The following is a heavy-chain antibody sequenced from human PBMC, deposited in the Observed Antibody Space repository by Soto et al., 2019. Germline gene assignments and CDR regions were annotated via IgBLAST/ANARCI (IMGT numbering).Heavy chain of an antibody. CDR3: ASRGYSYGRERYYYYGMDV. V-gene: IGHV1-69*01. Sequence: QVQLVQSGAEVKKPGSSVKVSCKASGGTFSSYAISWVRQAPGQGLEWMGGIIPIFGTANYAQKFQGRVTITADESTSTAYIEPSSLRSEDTAVYYCASRGYSYGRERYYYYGMDVWGQGTTVTVSS. CDR1: GGTFSSYA. CDR2: IIPIFGTA. J-gene: IGHJ6*02. D-gene: IGHD5-18*01.